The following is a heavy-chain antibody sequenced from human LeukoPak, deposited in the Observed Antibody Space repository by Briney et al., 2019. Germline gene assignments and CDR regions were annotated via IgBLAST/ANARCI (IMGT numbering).Heavy chain of an antibody. CDR2: IKHDGNEK. J-gene: IGHJ4*02. CDR3: AGTSGVDY. Sequence: GGSLRLSCAASGFTFSTYWMSWVRQAPGKGLEWVANIKHDGNEKYYVDSVKGRFTISRDNAKNSLYLQMNSLRAEDTAVYYCAGTSGVDYWGQGTLVTVSS. CDR1: GFTFSTYW. V-gene: IGHV3-7*01. D-gene: IGHD3-10*01.